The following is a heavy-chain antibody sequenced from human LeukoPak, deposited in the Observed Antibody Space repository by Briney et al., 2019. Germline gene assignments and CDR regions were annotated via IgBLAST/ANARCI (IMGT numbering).Heavy chain of an antibody. D-gene: IGHD2-15*01. CDR2: ISGSGATT. V-gene: IGHV3-23*01. CDR3: ARDETRRGCSGVTCYSDFHY. Sequence: GGSLRLSCAASGFTFSSYAMSWVRQAPGKGLKWVSAISGSGATTYYADSVKVRFTISRDKSNNTLYLQMNSLRAEDTAVYYCARDETRRGCSGVTCYSDFHYWGQGTLVTVSS. J-gene: IGHJ4*02. CDR1: GFTFSSYA.